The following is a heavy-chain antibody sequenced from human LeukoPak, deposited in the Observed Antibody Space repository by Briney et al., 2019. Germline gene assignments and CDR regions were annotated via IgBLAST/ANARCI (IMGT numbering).Heavy chain of an antibody. Sequence: ASVKVSCKASGYTFTSYGISWVRQAPGQGLEWMGWISAYNGNTNYAQKLQGRVTMTTDTSTSTAYMELRSLRSDDTAAYYCARDKTRYYDFWSGYYTPNWFDPWGQGTLVTVSS. D-gene: IGHD3-3*01. V-gene: IGHV1-18*01. CDR1: GYTFTSYG. CDR2: ISAYNGNT. J-gene: IGHJ5*02. CDR3: ARDKTRYYDFWSGYYTPNWFDP.